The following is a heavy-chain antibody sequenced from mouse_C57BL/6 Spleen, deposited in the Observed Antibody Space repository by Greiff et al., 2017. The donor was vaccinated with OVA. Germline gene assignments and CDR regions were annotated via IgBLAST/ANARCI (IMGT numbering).Heavy chain of an antibody. Sequence: EVKLVESGGGLVQPGGSLSLSCAASGFTFTDYYMSWVRQPPGKALEWLGFIRNKANGYTTEYSASVKGRFTISRDNSQSILYLQMNALGDEDSATYYGARYGPGVFDYWGQGTTLTVSS. CDR3: ARYGPGVFDY. V-gene: IGHV7-3*01. CDR2: IRNKANGYTT. CDR1: GFTFTDYY. J-gene: IGHJ2*01.